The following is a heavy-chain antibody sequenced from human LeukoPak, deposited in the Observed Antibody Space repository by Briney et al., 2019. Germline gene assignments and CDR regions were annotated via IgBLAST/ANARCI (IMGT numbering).Heavy chain of an antibody. J-gene: IGHJ3*02. CDR2: IYYSGST. CDR1: GGSISSYY. V-gene: IGHV4-59*01. CDR3: ARADYYDRSGYLDAFDI. D-gene: IGHD3-22*01. Sequence: SETLSLTCTVSGGSISSYYWSWIRQPPGKGLEWIGYIYYSGSTNYNPSLKSRATISVDTSKNQFSLKLSSVTAADTAVYYCARADYYDRSGYLDAFDIWGQGTMVTVSS.